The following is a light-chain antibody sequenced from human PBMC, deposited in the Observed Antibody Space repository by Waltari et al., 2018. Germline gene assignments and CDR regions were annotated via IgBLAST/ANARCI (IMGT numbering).Light chain of an antibody. Sequence: VLTQSLDTLSLSPGERATLSCRASENVNSSFVAWYHQKPGQAPRLLISGTSRRATGIPDRFSGSGSGTDFTLTISRLEPEDFAVYYCHHYGSSPQTFGHGTKVEI. CDR2: GTS. V-gene: IGKV3-20*01. CDR1: ENVNSSF. CDR3: HHYGSSPQT. J-gene: IGKJ1*01.